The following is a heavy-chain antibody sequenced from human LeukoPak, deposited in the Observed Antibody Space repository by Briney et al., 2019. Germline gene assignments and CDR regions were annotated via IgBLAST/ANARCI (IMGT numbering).Heavy chain of an antibody. V-gene: IGHV3-48*01. D-gene: IGHD3-10*01. CDR3: ARVMGSGSYYFDDY. J-gene: IGHJ4*02. CDR1: GFTFSSYS. CDR2: ISSSSTI. Sequence: GGSLRLSCAASGFTFSSYSMNWVRQAPGKGLEWVSYISSSSTIYYADSVKGRFTISRDNAKNSLYLQMNSLRAEDTAVYYCARVMGSGSYYFDDYWGQGTLVTVSS.